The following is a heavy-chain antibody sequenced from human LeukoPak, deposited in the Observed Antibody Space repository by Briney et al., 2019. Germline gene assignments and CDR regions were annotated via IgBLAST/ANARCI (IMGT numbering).Heavy chain of an antibody. CDR1: GFTFSSYG. CDR3: ARGGIAAPPLDY. J-gene: IGHJ4*02. CDR2: IWYDGSNK. Sequence: GGSLRLSCAAFGFTFSSYGMHWVRQAPGKGLEWVAVIWYDGSNKYYADSVKGRFTISRDNSKNTLYLQMNSLRAEDTAVYYCARGGIAAPPLDYWGQGTLVTVSS. V-gene: IGHV3-33*01. D-gene: IGHD6-13*01.